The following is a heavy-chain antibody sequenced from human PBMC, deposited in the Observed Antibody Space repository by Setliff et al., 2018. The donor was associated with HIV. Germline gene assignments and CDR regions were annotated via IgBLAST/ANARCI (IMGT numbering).Heavy chain of an antibody. CDR3: VKGGGRYPHHSSFDY. CDR1: GFTFSNFA. J-gene: IGHJ4*02. V-gene: IGHV3-64D*09. D-gene: IGHD3-16*02. CDR2: ISYIGGST. Sequence: GESLKISCSASGFTFSNFAFQWVRQAPGKGLEYVSAISYIGGSTYYVDSLKGRFSVSRDNSKNMLYLQMNSLRAEDTAVYYCVKGGGRYPHHSSFDYWGQGTLVTVSS.